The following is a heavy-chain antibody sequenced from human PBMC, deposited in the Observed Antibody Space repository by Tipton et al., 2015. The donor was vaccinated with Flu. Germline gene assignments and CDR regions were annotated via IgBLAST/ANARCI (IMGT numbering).Heavy chain of an antibody. J-gene: IGHJ5*02. D-gene: IGHD3-22*01. CDR3: ARVAYSSGWSPANWFDP. Sequence: GLVKPSQTLSLTCAISGDSVSSNSAAWNWIRQSPSRGLEWLGRTYYRSKWYNDYAVSVKGRITINPDTSKNQFSLQLNSVTPEDTAVYYCARVAYSSGWSPANWFDPWGQGTLVTVSS. V-gene: IGHV6-1*01. CDR1: GDSVSSNSAA. CDR2: TYYRSKWYN.